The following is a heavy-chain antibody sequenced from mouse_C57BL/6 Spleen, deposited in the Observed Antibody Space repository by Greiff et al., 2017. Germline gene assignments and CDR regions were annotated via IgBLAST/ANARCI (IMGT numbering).Heavy chain of an antibody. CDR1: GYAFSSSW. Sequence: QVQLQQSGPELVKPGASVKISCKASGYAFSSSWMNWVKQRPGKGLEWIGRIYPGDGDTNYNGKFKGKATLTADKSSSTAYMQLSSLTSEDSAVXFCARNDYDGGDYFDYWGQGTTLTVSS. V-gene: IGHV1-82*01. J-gene: IGHJ2*01. CDR3: ARNDYDGGDYFDY. D-gene: IGHD2-4*01. CDR2: IYPGDGDT.